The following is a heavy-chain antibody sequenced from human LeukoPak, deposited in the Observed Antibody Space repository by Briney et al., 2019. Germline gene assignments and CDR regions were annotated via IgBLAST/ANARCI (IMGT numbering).Heavy chain of an antibody. Sequence: SETLSLTCTVSGYSISSGYYWGWIRQPPGKGLEWIGSIYHSGSNYYNPSLKSRVTISVDTSKNQFSLKLSSVTAADTAVYYCARVMYSSGWYDAFDIWGQGTMVTVSS. D-gene: IGHD6-19*01. CDR3: ARVMYSSGWYDAFDI. J-gene: IGHJ3*02. V-gene: IGHV4-38-2*02. CDR1: GYSISSGYY. CDR2: IYHSGSN.